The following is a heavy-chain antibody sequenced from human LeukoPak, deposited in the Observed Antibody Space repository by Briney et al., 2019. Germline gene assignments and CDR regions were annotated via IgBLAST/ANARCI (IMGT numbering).Heavy chain of an antibody. Sequence: SQTLSLTCTVSGGSISSGSYYWSWIRQPAGKGLEWIGRIYTSGSTNYNPSLKSRVTISVDTSKNQFSLKLSSVTAADTAVYYCARVSIVVVTIDYWGQGTLVTVSS. CDR3: ARVSIVVVTIDY. J-gene: IGHJ4*02. D-gene: IGHD3-22*01. CDR1: GGSISSGSYY. CDR2: IYTSGST. V-gene: IGHV4-61*02.